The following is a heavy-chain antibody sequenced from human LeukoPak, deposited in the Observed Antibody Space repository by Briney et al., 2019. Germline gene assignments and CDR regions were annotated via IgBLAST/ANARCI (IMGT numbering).Heavy chain of an antibody. D-gene: IGHD1-26*01. J-gene: IGHJ4*02. Sequence: GGSLRLSCAPSVFTFSSYSMNWVRQAPGKGLEWVSSISSSSSYIYYADSVKGRSTISRDNAKNSLYLQMNSLRAEDTAVYYCARVPIVGATVNYFDYWGQGTLVTVSS. CDR1: VFTFSSYS. V-gene: IGHV3-21*01. CDR3: ARVPIVGATVNYFDY. CDR2: ISSSSSYI.